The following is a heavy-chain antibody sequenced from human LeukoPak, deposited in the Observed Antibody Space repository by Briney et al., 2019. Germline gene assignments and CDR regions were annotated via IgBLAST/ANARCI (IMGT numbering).Heavy chain of an antibody. CDR3: ARVNRGYDY. V-gene: IGHV3-64*02. Sequence: GGALRLSCAASGFTFGSYSMHGVRQAPGIGLEYVSAITGDGHNTFYADSVMGRFTISRDNSKDTMYLQMGSLRPEDMAVYYCARVNRGYDYWGQGVLVTVSS. CDR2: ITGDGHNT. J-gene: IGHJ4*02. CDR1: GFTFGSYS. D-gene: IGHD5-12*01.